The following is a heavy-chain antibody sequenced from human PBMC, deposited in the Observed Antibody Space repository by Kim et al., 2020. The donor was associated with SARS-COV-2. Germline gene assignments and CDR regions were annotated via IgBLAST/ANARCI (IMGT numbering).Heavy chain of an antibody. Sequence: GGSLRLSCAASGFTFSSHPMHWVRQAPGKGLEVMAIISYDGNYEYYADSVKGRFTISRDNSKNTVSLQMNSLRGEDTAIYYCARETAASDGSWVDLWGQGTLVTVSS. CDR1: GFTFSSHP. J-gene: IGHJ5*02. V-gene: IGHV3-30*04. CDR2: ISYDGNYE. CDR3: ARETAASDGSWVDL. D-gene: IGHD2-21*02.